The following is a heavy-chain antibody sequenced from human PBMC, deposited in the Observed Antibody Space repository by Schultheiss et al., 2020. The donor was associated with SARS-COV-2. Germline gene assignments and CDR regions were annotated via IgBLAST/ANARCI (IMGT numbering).Heavy chain of an antibody. CDR2: ISYDGSNK. D-gene: IGHD2-15*01. J-gene: IGHJ4*02. V-gene: IGHV3-30*01. Sequence: GGSLRLSCAASGFTFSSYWMHWVRQAPGKGLEWVAVISYDGSNKYYADSVKGRFTISRDNSKNTLYLQMNSLRAEDTAVYYCARGAGYCSGGSCYPAVYWGQGTLVTVSS. CDR1: GFTFSSYW. CDR3: ARGAGYCSGGSCYPAVY.